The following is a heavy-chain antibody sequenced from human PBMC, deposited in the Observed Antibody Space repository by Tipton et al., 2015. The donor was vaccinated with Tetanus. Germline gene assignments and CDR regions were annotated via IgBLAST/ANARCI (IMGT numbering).Heavy chain of an antibody. D-gene: IGHD5-24*01. CDR3: ARYNSYVYAMDV. CDR2: IYDSRTT. J-gene: IGHJ6*02. V-gene: IGHV4-30-2*01. CDR1: GGSVSRGAYS. Sequence: TLSLTCTVSGGSVSRGAYSWSWIRQPPGKGLEWIGYIYDSRTTYSNPSLKSRVTISVGETKRQFSLNLTSVTAADTAVYYCARYNSYVYAMDVWGQGTTVTVSS.